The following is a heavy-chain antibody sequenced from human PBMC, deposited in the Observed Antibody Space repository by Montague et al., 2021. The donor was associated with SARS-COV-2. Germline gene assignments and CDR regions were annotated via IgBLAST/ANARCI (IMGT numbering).Heavy chain of an antibody. CDR2: IYPGDPDT. J-gene: IGHJ4*02. CDR3: ARRIHGTYYFDY. CDR1: GYRFSSYW. V-gene: IGHV5-51*01. D-gene: IGHD1-14*01. Sequence: QSRAEVKKPGESPKISCKGSGYRFSSYWIGWVRQMSGKGLEWMGIIYPGDPDTRYSPSFQGQVTISADKSITTAYLQWSSLKASDTAMYYCARRIHGTYYFDYWGQGTLVTVSS.